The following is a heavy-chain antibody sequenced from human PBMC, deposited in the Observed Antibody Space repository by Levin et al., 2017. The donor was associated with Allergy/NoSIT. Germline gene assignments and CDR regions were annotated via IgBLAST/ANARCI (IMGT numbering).Heavy chain of an antibody. CDR1: GGSFSGYY. D-gene: IGHD3-10*01. CDR2: INHSGST. V-gene: IGHV4-34*01. Sequence: SETLSLTCAVYGGSFSGYYWSWIRQPPGKGLEWIGEINHSGSTNYNPSLKSRVTISVDTSKNQFSLKLSSVTAADTAVYYCARGQITMVRGVISSPWRVTFERGVQGTLVTVSS. CDR3: ARGQITMVRGVISSPWRVTFER. J-gene: IGHJ4*02.